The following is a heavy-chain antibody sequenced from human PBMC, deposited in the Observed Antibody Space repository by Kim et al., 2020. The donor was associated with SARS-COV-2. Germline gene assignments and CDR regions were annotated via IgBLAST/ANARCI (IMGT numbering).Heavy chain of an antibody. J-gene: IGHJ6*02. D-gene: IGHD3-22*01. V-gene: IGHV4-61*01. CDR2: IYYSGST. Sequence: SETLSLTCTVSGGSVSSGSYYWSWIRQPPGKGLEWIGYIYYSGSTNYNPSLKSRVTISVDTSKNQFSLKPSSVTAADTAVYYCARAMGYGVVVRAYYYYGMDVWGQGTTVTVSS. CDR1: GGSVSSGSYY. CDR3: ARAMGYGVVVRAYYYYGMDV.